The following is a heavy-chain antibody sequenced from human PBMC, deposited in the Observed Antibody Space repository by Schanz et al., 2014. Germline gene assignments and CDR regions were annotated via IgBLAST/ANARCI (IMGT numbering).Heavy chain of an antibody. CDR1: GFTFSNYW. D-gene: IGHD2-2*01. Sequence: EVQLVESGGGLVQPGGSLRLSCGASGFTFSNYWMTWVRQAPGKGLEWVANIKQDGSEKYYVDSVKGRFTISRDNAKNSLYLQMNSLSAEDTAVYYCAKVAPAATYLDSWGLGTLVTVSS. V-gene: IGHV3-7*03. CDR3: AKVAPAATYLDS. J-gene: IGHJ4*02. CDR2: IKQDGSEK.